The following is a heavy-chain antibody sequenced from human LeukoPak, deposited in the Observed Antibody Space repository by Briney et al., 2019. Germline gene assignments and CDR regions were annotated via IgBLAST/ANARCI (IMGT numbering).Heavy chain of an antibody. J-gene: IGHJ5*02. Sequence: KPSETLSLTCTVSGGSISGYYWSWIRQPPGKGLEWIGYIYYSGSTNYNPSLKSRVTISVDTSKNQFSLKLSSVTAADTAMYYCARGWFDPWGRGTLVTVSS. CDR1: GGSISGYY. CDR2: IYYSGST. V-gene: IGHV4-59*01. CDR3: ARGWFDP.